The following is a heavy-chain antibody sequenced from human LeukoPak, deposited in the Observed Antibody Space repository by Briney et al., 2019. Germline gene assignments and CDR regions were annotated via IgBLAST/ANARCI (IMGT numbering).Heavy chain of an antibody. CDR3: ARGSVWGSYPNWFDP. CDR2: IYTSGST. Sequence: PSETLSLTCTVSGGSISSYYWSWIRQPAGKGLEWIGRIYTSGSTNYNPSLKNRVTMSVDTSKNQFSLKLSSVTAADTAVYYCARGSVWGSYPNWFDPWGQGTLVTVSS. V-gene: IGHV4-4*07. D-gene: IGHD3-16*02. J-gene: IGHJ5*02. CDR1: GGSISSYY.